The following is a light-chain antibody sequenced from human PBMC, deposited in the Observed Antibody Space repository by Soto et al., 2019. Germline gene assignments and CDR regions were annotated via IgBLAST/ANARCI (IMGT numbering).Light chain of an antibody. J-gene: IGKJ1*01. CDR3: QQFNNWPPTWA. CDR2: GAS. CDR1: QSVSSS. Sequence: EIVMTQSPATLSISPGGRATLSCRASQSVSSSLAWYQHKPGQTPRLLIYGASTRAPRVPARFSGSGSGTEFTLTISSLQSEDIEVYYCQQFNNWPPTWAFGQGTKVEIK. V-gene: IGKV3-15*01.